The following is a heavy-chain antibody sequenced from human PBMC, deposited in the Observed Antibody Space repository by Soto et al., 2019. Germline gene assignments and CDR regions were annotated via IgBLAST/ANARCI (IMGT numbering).Heavy chain of an antibody. D-gene: IGHD6-19*01. CDR3: ARDEGIAVAGTTYGMDV. V-gene: IGHV3-7*04. Sequence: PGGSLRLSCAASGFTFSSYWMSWVRQAPGKGLEWVANIKQDGSEKYYVDSVEGRFTISRDNAKNSLYLQMNSLRAEDMAVYYCARDEGIAVAGTTYGMDVWGQGTTVTVSS. CDR2: IKQDGSEK. J-gene: IGHJ6*02. CDR1: GFTFSSYW.